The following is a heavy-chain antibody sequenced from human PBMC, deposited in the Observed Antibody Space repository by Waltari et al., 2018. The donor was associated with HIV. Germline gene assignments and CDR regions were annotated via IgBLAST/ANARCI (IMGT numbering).Heavy chain of an antibody. Sequence: EVQLVESGCTLLQPGRSLRLSCSTSGFTFGCFAIIGVRQAPGKGLEWVGLIRTKTYGGTTEYAASVKGRFSISRDDSKSIAYLQMNSLKTEDTAVYFCSRQHDSSGYYTRGLFYFDYWGQGNLVTVSS. V-gene: IGHV3-49*04. CDR3: SRQHDSSGYYTRGLFYFDY. CDR1: GFTFGCFA. CDR2: IRTKTYGGTT. D-gene: IGHD3-22*01. J-gene: IGHJ4*02.